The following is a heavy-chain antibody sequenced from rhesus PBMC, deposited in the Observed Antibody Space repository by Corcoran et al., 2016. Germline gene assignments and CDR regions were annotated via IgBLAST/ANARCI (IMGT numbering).Heavy chain of an antibody. Sequence: QVQLQESGPGRVKPSETLALTCAVSGGSISSSNWWSWIRQPPGKGREWIGGIYSNSESTNYNPSLKSRVTISKDTSKNQFSLKLSSVTAADTAVYYCARRHSGSWNSLHFDYWGQGVLVTVSS. J-gene: IGHJ4*01. CDR1: GGSISSSNW. D-gene: IGHD6-25*01. CDR3: ARRHSGSWNSLHFDY. CDR2: IYSNSEST. V-gene: IGHV4S12*01.